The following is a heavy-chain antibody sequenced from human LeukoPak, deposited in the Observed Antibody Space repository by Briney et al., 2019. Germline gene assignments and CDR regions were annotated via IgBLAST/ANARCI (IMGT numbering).Heavy chain of an antibody. CDR3: AKDLSSHRGGGSYYDFWSGPRSFDY. V-gene: IGHV3-23*01. J-gene: IGHJ4*02. CDR2: ISGSGGST. CDR1: GFTFSSYA. Sequence: GGSLRLSCAASGFTFSSYAMSWVRRAPGKGLEWVSAISGSGGSTYYADSVKGRFTISRDNSKNTLYLQMNSLRAEDTAVYYCAKDLSSHRGGGSYYDFWSGPRSFDYWGQGTLVTVSS. D-gene: IGHD3-3*01.